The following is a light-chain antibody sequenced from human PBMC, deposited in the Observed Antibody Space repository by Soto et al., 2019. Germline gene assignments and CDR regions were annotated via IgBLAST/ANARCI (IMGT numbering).Light chain of an antibody. CDR1: RSNIGSAI. CDR2: MNN. J-gene: IGLJ3*02. CDR3: VAWDVNLSSRV. Sequence: QSVLTQPPSLSGTPGQTVTISCIGSRSNIGSAIVHWYQQIPGTAPKHLIYMNNQRPSGVPDRFSGSKSGTSASLVITGLRPDDEADYYCVAWDVNLSSRVFGGGTKLTVL. V-gene: IGLV1-47*01.